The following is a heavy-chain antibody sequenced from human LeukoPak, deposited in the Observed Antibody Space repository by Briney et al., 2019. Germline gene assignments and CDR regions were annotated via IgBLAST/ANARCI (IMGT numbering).Heavy chain of an antibody. D-gene: IGHD2-2*03. CDR2: IRYDGSNK. J-gene: IGHJ4*02. CDR3: ARGDGYCSSASCSGN. V-gene: IGHV3-30*02. CDR1: GFTFSSHG. Sequence: PGGSLRLSCAASGFTFSSHGMHWVRQAPGKGLEWVAFIRYDGSNKYYADSVKGRFTISRDNSKNTLYLQMKSLRPEDTAVYYCARGDGYCSSASCSGNWGQGTLVTVSS.